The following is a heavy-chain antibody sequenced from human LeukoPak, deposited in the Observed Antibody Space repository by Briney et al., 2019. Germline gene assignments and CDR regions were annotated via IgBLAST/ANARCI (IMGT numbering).Heavy chain of an antibody. CDR2: ISGSGGST. D-gene: IGHD2-21*01. Sequence: GGSLRLSCAASRFTFSSYGMSWVRQAPGKGLEWVSTISGSGGSTYYADSVKGRFTISRDNSMNTLYLQMNSLRAEDTAIYYCARAPIFRPGAYYYYMDVWGKGTTVTISS. CDR3: ARAPIFRPGAYYYYMDV. CDR1: RFTFSSYG. J-gene: IGHJ6*03. V-gene: IGHV3-23*01.